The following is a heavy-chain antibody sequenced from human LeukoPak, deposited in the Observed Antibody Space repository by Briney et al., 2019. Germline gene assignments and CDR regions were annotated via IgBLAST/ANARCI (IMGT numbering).Heavy chain of an antibody. D-gene: IGHD2-2*01. CDR3: ARDNPQYCSNTSCYSGWFDP. Sequence: PSETLSLTCTVSGGSISSSSYYWGWIHQPPGKGLEWIGSIYYSGSTYYNPSLKSRVTISVDTSKNQFSLKLRSVTAADTAVYYCARDNPQYCSNTSCYSGWFDPWGQGTLVTVSS. CDR1: GGSISSSSYY. V-gene: IGHV4-39*07. CDR2: IYYSGST. J-gene: IGHJ5*02.